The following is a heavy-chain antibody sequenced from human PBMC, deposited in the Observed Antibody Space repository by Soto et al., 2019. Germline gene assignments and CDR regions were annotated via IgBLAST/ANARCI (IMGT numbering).Heavy chain of an antibody. D-gene: IGHD2-15*01. CDR2: ISAYNGNT. V-gene: IGHV1-18*01. Sequence: QVQLVQSGAEVKKPGASVKVSCKASGYTFTSYGIIWVRQAPGQGLEWMGWISAYNGNTNYAQKLQGRVTMTTDTSTSTANMEMRSLRSADTAVYYCARDNYWSGGSCHDYWGKGTQVTVSS. J-gene: IGHJ4*02. CDR1: GYTFTSYG. CDR3: ARDNYWSGGSCHDY.